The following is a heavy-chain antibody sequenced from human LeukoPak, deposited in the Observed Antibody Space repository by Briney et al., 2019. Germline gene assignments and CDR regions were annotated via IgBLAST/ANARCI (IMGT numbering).Heavy chain of an antibody. V-gene: IGHV3-21*01. J-gene: IGHJ4*02. CDR3: VRGGKTSNYFDY. CDR1: GFTFSSYS. Sequence: PGGSLRLSCAASGFTFSSYSMNWVRQAPGKGLEWVSSISSSSSYIYYADSVKGRFTISRDNAKNSLYLQMNSLRAEDTAVYYCVRGGKTSNYFDYWGQGNLVTVSS. CDR2: ISSSSSYI.